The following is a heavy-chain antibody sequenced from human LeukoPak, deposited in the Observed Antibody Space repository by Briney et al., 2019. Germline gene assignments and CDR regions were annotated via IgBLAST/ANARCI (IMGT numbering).Heavy chain of an antibody. CDR1: GFTFSNYG. CDR2: IWYDGSKT. CDR3: ASSSWSSEYFHY. J-gene: IGHJ1*01. V-gene: IGHV3-33*01. Sequence: GGSLRLSCAASGFTFSNYGMHWVRQAPGKGLEWVAVIWYDGSKTGYAESVKGRFTISRDNSKNTLYLQLNSLRAEDTAVYFCASSSWSSEYFHYWGQGTLVTVSS. D-gene: IGHD6-13*01.